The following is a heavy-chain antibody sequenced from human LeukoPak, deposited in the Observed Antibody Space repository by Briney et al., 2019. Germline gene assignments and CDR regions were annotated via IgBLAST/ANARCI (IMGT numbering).Heavy chain of an antibody. D-gene: IGHD6-13*01. CDR2: INPNSGGT. CDR3: ARDFVAAAGSYYYYYGMDV. CDR1: GYTFTGYY. J-gene: IGHJ6*02. V-gene: IGHV1-2*04. Sequence: GASVKVSCKASGYTFTGYYMHWVRQAPGQGLEWMGWINPNSGGTNYAQKFQGWVTMTRDTSISTAYMELSRLRSDDTAVYYCARDFVAAAGSYYYYYGMDVWGQGTTVTVSS.